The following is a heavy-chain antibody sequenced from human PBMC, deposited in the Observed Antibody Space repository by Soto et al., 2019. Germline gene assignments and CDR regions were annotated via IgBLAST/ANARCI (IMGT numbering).Heavy chain of an antibody. CDR1: GGTFSSYA. Sequence: QVQLVQSGAEVKKPGSSVKVSCKASGGTFSSYAISWVRQAPGQGLEWMGGIIPIFGTANYAQKFQGRVTITADEYTSTAYMEMSSLRSEDTAVYYCARVPPPEIYYASSEEWEYGMDVWGQGTTVTVSS. J-gene: IGHJ6*02. CDR3: ARVPPPEIYYASSEEWEYGMDV. D-gene: IGHD3-22*01. CDR2: IIPIFGTA. V-gene: IGHV1-69*01.